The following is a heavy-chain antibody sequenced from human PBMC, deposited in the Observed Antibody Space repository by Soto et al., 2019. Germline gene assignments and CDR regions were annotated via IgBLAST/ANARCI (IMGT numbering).Heavy chain of an antibody. Sequence: QMQLQESGSGLVKPSPTLYLTCTVSGGSLSNGGYSWSWIRQTPGKGLERSGYLDHTGSTYYNPSLKSRVPISVDRSTTQISLKLGSLSAADPAVYYCARIVYSSDSSGYYAAIFDAWGKGTMVTVYS. CDR1: GGSLSNGGYS. J-gene: IGHJ4*02. V-gene: IGHV4-30-2*01. CDR3: ARIVYSSDSSGYYAAIFDA. D-gene: IGHD3-22*01. CDR2: LDHTGST.